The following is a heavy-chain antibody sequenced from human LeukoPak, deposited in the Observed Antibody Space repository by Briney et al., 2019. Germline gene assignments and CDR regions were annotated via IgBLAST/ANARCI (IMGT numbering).Heavy chain of an antibody. J-gene: IGHJ5*02. Sequence: GGSLRLSCVGSGFTFTRAWMSWLRLTPKKGLEWVAHMNEDGSGRFYVDSAEGRFTTSRDDTQNSVYLQMNSLRVDDTAIYYCAAWFEGSFTCGRGTRVTGSS. D-gene: IGHD3-10*01. CDR1: GFTFTRAW. CDR3: AAWFEGSFT. V-gene: IGHV3-7*01. CDR2: MNEDGSGR.